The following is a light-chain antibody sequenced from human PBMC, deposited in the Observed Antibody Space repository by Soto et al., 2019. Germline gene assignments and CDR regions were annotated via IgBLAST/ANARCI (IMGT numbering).Light chain of an antibody. Sequence: QSALTQPASVSGSPGQSITISCTGTSSDVGGYNLVSWYQQHPDKAPKLMIYEVSQRPSGVSIRFSGSKSGNTASLTISGLQAEDEADYYCCSYAGSSTLVFGGGTKPTVL. J-gene: IGLJ2*01. V-gene: IGLV2-23*02. CDR3: CSYAGSSTLV. CDR1: SSDVGGYNL. CDR2: EVS.